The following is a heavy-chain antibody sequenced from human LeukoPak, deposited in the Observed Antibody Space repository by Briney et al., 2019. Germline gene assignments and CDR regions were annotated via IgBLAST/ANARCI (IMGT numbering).Heavy chain of an antibody. Sequence: GGSLRLSCAASGFTFNKYPMHWVRQAPGKGLEWVALISSDGRDNYYADSVKGRFTISRDNSKNTLHLQMNSVRAEDTAVYYCARVGYCSGGSCWGYFDYWGQETLVTVSS. CDR1: GFTFNKYP. CDR2: ISSDGRDN. CDR3: ARVGYCSGGSCWGYFDY. V-gene: IGHV3-30*04. D-gene: IGHD2-15*01. J-gene: IGHJ4*02.